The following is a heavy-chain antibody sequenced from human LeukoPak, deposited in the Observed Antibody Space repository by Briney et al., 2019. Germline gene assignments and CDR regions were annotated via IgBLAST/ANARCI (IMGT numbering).Heavy chain of an antibody. Sequence: GGSLRLSCAASGFSFSNYWMSWVRQAPGKGLEWVANIKQDGSENYYVDSVKGRFTVSRDDAKNSLYLQMNSLRAEDTAVYYCARDLHIVVVDGGMDVWGQGTTVTVSS. D-gene: IGHD2-21*01. J-gene: IGHJ6*02. V-gene: IGHV3-7*01. CDR1: GFSFSNYW. CDR2: IKQDGSEN. CDR3: ARDLHIVVVDGGMDV.